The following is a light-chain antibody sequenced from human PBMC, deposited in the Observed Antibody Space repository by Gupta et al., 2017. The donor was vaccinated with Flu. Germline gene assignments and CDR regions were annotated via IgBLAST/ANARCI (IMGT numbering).Light chain of an antibody. J-gene: IGKJ2*01. CDR1: QSVSSSY. Sequence: TLSLSPGERATLSCRASQSVSSSYLAWYPQKPGQAPRLLIYGASSRATGIPDRFSGSGSGTDFTLTISRLELEDFAVYYCQQYGSSPLYTFGQGTKLEIK. CDR2: GAS. CDR3: QQYGSSPLYT. V-gene: IGKV3-20*01.